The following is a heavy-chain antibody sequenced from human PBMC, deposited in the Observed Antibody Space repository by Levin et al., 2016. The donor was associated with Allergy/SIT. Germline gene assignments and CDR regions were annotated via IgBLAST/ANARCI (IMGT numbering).Heavy chain of an antibody. D-gene: IGHD5-12*01. Sequence: GSLRLSCVVSAYSINSGYYWGWIRQPPGKGLEWIGSIYHDGETHYNPSLKSRVTISVEPSKNHFSLRLTSVTAADSAVYYCVRDQRLRLVSGNNLPFDYWGQGALVTVSS. CDR3: VRDQRLRLVSGNNLPFDY. CDR1: AYSINSGYY. CDR2: IYHDGET. V-gene: IGHV4-38-2*02. J-gene: IGHJ4*02.